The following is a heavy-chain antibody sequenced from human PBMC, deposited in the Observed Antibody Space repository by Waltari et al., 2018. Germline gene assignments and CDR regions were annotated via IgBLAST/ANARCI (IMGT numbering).Heavy chain of an antibody. J-gene: IGHJ4*02. CDR3: ARDRGRGLYLDS. V-gene: IGHV4-4*02. CDR1: GDSMNYKDF. Sequence: QLQLQESGPRLVKPSGTLSLTCAVYGDSMNYKDFWSWVRQSPGKGLEWIGQVNRSGLTNYNPSFASRVTMSIDTSKDQFSLQLTSATAADTAVYYCARDRGRGLYLDSWGQGILVTVS. CDR2: VNRSGLT. D-gene: IGHD2-15*01.